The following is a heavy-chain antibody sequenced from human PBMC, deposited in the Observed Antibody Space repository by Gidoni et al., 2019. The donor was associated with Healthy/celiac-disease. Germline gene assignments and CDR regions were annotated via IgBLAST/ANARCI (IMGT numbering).Heavy chain of an antibody. CDR1: GLTFSSDG. CDR2: IWYDGSKK. D-gene: IGHD3-9*01. V-gene: IGHV3-33*01. CDR3: ARDGGHILTGTPDY. J-gene: IGHJ4*02. Sequence: QVQLGESGGGVVQPGGSWRLSLPASGLTFSSDGMHWVRQAPGKGLEWVAVIWYDGSKKYYADSVKGRFTISRDNSKNTLYLQMNSLRAEDTAVYYCARDGGHILTGTPDYWGQGTLVTVSS.